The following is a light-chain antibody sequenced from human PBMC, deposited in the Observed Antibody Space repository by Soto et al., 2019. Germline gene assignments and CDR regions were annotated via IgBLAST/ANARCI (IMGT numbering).Light chain of an antibody. CDR2: DVS. V-gene: IGLV2-14*01. Sequence: QSVLTQPASVSGSPGQSITISCVGTSSDIGDYNYVSWYQQHPGEVPKVIIYDVSDRPSGVSYRFSATKSGNTASLTISGLQAEDEADYYCCSYTRSGTPIFGTGTKVTVL. J-gene: IGLJ1*01. CDR3: CSYTRSGTPI. CDR1: SSDIGDYNY.